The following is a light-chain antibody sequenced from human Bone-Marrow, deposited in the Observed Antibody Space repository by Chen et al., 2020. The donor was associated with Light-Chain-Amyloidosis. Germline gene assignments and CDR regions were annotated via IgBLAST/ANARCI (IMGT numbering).Light chain of an antibody. CDR2: RDT. V-gene: IGLV3-25*03. CDR3: QSADSSGTYEVI. CDR1: DLPTKY. Sequence: SYELTQPPSVSVSPGQTARITCAGDDLPTKYAYWYEQKPGQAPVLVIHRDTERPSGLSERFSGSSAGTTAPLTISGVEAEAEADYHCQSADSSGTYEVIFGGGTKLTVL. J-gene: IGLJ2*01.